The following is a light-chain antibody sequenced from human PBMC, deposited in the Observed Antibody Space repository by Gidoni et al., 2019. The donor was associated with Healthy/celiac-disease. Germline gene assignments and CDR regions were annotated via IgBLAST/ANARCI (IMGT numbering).Light chain of an antibody. J-gene: IGKJ1*01. V-gene: IGKV3-15*01. CDR3: QQYNNWPPWT. CDR2: GAS. CDR1: QRVSSN. Sequence: EIVMTHSPPPRSVSPGERATLSCRASQRVSSNLAWYQQKPGQAPRLLTYGASTRATGIPARFSGSGSGTELTLTISSLESEDFAVYYCQQYNNWPPWTFGQGTKVEIK.